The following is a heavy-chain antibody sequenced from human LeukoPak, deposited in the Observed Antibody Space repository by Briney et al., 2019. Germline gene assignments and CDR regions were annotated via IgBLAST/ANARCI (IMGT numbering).Heavy chain of an antibody. CDR2: ISSSSYI. V-gene: IGHV3-21*04. CDR3: AKDEQYYYDSSGSDY. D-gene: IGHD3-22*01. Sequence: GGSLRLSCAASGFTFSSYSMNWVRQAPGKGLEWVSSISSSSYIYYADSVKGRFTISRDNSKNTLYLQMNSLRAEDTAVYYCAKDEQYYYDSSGSDYWGQGTLVTVSS. J-gene: IGHJ4*02. CDR1: GFTFSSYS.